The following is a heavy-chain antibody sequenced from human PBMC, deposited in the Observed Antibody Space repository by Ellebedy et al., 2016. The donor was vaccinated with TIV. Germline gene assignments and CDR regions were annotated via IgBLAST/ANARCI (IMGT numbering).Heavy chain of an antibody. J-gene: IGHJ6*02. CDR2: IIPILGIA. CDR3: ARDRDSSSWYFGGYYYYGMDV. V-gene: IGHV1-69*04. Sequence: AASVKVSCKASGGTFSSYAINWARQAPGQGLEWMGRIIPILGIANYAQKFQDRVTIIADKSTSTAFMELSSLRSEDTAVYYCARDRDSSSWYFGGYYYYGMDVWGQGTTVTVSS. D-gene: IGHD6-13*01. CDR1: GGTFSSYA.